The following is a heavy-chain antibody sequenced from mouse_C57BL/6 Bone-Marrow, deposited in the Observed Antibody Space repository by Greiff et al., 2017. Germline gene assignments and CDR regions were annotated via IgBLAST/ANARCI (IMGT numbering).Heavy chain of an antibody. CDR1: GFSLTSYG. Sequence: QVQLQQSGPGLVQPSQSLSITCTVSGFSLTSYGVHWVRQSPGKGLEWLGVIWSGGSTDYNAAFISRLSISKDNSKSQVFFKMNSLQADDTAIYYCARTGLLRAMDYWGQGTSVTVSS. D-gene: IGHD2-3*01. CDR3: ARTGLLRAMDY. J-gene: IGHJ4*01. V-gene: IGHV2-2*01. CDR2: IWSGGST.